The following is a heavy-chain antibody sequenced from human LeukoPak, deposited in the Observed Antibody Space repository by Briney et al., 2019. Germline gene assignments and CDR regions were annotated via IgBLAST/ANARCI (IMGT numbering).Heavy chain of an antibody. CDR2: IIPILGIA. V-gene: IGHV1-69*04. CDR1: GGTFSSYA. J-gene: IGHJ5*02. CDR3: ARDGTYCGGDCYLNWFDP. Sequence: GASVKVSCKASGGTFSSYAISWVRQAPGQGLEWMGRIIPILGIANYAQKFQGRVTITADKSTSTAYMELSSLRSEDPAGYYCARDGTYCGGDCYLNWFDPWGQGTLVTVSS. D-gene: IGHD2-21*02.